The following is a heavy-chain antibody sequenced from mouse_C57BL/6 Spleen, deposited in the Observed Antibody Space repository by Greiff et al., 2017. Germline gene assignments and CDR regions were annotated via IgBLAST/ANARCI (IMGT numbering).Heavy chain of an antibody. J-gene: IGHJ3*01. Sequence: QVQLQQSGAELVRPGTSVKVSCKASGYAFTNYLIEWVKQRPGQGLEWIGVINPGSGGTNYNEKFKGKAPLTADKSSSTAYMQLSSLTSEDSAVYFCASSGYGYDKAWFAYWGQGTLVTVSA. V-gene: IGHV1-54*01. CDR3: ASSGYGYDKAWFAY. CDR1: GYAFTNYL. D-gene: IGHD2-2*01. CDR2: INPGSGGT.